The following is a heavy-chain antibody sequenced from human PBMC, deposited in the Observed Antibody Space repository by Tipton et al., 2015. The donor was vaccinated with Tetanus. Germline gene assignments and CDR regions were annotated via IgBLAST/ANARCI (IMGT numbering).Heavy chain of an antibody. D-gene: IGHD4-11*01. CDR3: ARETTVTKEDYYFYGMDV. J-gene: IGHJ6*02. CDR1: GYTFTSYG. Sequence: QVQLVQSGAEVKKPGASVKVSCKASGYTFTSYGISWVRQAPGQGLEWMGWTYYRSKWYNDYAVSVKSRITINPDTSKNQFSLQLNSVTPEDTAVYYCARETTVTKEDYYFYGMDVWGQGTTVTVSS. CDR2: TYYRSKWYN. V-gene: IGHV1-18*01.